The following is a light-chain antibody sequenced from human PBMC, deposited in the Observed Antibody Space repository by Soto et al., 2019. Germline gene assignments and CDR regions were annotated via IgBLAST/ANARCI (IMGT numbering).Light chain of an antibody. CDR1: QTIGNW. CDR2: NVS. J-gene: IGKJ1*01. CDR3: XXXXXYWT. V-gene: IGKV1-5*03. Sequence: DIQMTQSPSTLPAFVGDRVTITCRASQTIGNWLAWYQQKPGKVPKLLIYNVSSLESGVPSRFSGSGSGTEFTLTISSLXXXXXXXXXXXXXXXYWTFGQGTKVEIK.